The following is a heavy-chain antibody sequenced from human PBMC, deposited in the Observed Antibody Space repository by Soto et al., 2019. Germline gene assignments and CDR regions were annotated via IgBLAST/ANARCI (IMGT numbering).Heavy chain of an antibody. Sequence: GGSLRLSCAASGFTFSSYAMSWVRQAPGKGLEWVSAISGSGGSTYYADSVKGRFTISRDNSKNTLYLQMNSLRAENTAVYYCAKSGRQLPRLNLYYYYYYMDVWGKGTTVTVSS. CDR1: GFTFSSYA. D-gene: IGHD2-2*01. J-gene: IGHJ6*03. CDR2: ISGSGGST. V-gene: IGHV3-23*01. CDR3: AKSGRQLPRLNLYYYYYYMDV.